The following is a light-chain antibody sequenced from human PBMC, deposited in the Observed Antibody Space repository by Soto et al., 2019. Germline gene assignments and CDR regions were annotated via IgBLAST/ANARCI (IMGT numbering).Light chain of an antibody. CDR1: QSVSSSY. CDR3: QQYGSSPNT. J-gene: IGKJ2*01. Sequence: EIVLTQSPGTLSLSPGERATLSCRASQSVSSSYLAWYQQKPGQAPRLLIYGASSRATGIPDRFSGSGSGTDFTLTISPLEPEDFAVYYSQQYGSSPNTFGHGTKLEIK. V-gene: IGKV3-20*01. CDR2: GAS.